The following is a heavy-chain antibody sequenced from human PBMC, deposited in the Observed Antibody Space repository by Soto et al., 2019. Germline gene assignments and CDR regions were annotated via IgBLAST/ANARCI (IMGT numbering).Heavy chain of an antibody. CDR3: ARGYYDKSGYDWGY. J-gene: IGHJ4*02. D-gene: IGHD3-22*01. V-gene: IGHV1-46*01. Sequence: QVHLVQSGPEVKRPGASVKVTCKASGYTFTGYNLHWVRQAPGQGPVWMGMINPRGGTTTYAQKFQGRVTMTTDTSTSTVYMELSSLRSDDTAVYYCARGYYDKSGYDWGYWGQGTLVTVSS. CDR2: INPRGGTT. CDR1: GYTFTGYN.